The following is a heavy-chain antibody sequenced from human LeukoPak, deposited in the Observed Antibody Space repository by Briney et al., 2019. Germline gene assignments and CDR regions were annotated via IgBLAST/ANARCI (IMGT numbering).Heavy chain of an antibody. Sequence: PSETLSLTCTVSGGSISSSSYYWGWIRQPPGKGLEWIGSIYYSGSTYYNPSLKSRVTISVDTSKNQFSLKLSSVTAADTAVYYCAREKLDDSSGYYYRYFQHWGQGTLVTVSS. J-gene: IGHJ1*01. V-gene: IGHV4-39*02. CDR3: AREKLDDSSGYYYRYFQH. CDR2: IYYSGST. D-gene: IGHD3-22*01. CDR1: GGSISSSSYY.